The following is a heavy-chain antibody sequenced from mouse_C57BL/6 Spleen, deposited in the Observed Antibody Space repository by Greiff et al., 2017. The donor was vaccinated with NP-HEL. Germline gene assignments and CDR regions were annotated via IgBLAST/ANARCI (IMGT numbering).Heavy chain of an antibody. CDR1: GFTFSDYG. V-gene: IGHV5-17*01. CDR2: ISSGSSTI. D-gene: IGHD2-5*01. CDR3: LYSNYDAMDY. Sequence: EVHLVESGGGLVKPGGSLKLSCAASGFTFSDYGMHWVRQAPEKGLEWVAYISSGSSTIYYADTVKGRFTISRDNAKNTLFLQMTSLRSEDTAMYYCLYSNYDAMDYWGQGTSVTVSS. J-gene: IGHJ4*01.